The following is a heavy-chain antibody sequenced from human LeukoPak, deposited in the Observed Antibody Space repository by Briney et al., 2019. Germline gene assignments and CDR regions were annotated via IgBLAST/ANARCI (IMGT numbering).Heavy chain of an antibody. J-gene: IGHJ4*02. D-gene: IGHD6-13*01. CDR3: ARVRRPGIAAAGMLYDY. CDR2: ISYDGSNK. Sequence: PGGSLRLSCAASGFTFSSYGMHWVRQAPGKGLEWVAVISYDGSNKYYADSVKGRFTISRDNSKNTLYLQMNSLRAEDTAVYYCARVRRPGIAAAGMLYDYWGQGTLVTVSS. V-gene: IGHV3-30*03. CDR1: GFTFSSYG.